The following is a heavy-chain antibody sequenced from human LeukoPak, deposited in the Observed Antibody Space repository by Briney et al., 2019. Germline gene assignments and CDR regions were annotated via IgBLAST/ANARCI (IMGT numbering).Heavy chain of an antibody. CDR1: GYTFTSYD. CDR3: ARGHSSSWSHDY. D-gene: IGHD6-13*01. J-gene: IGHJ4*02. Sequence: ASVKVSCKASGYTFTSYDINWVRQATGQGLEWMGWMNPNSGNTGYAQKFQGRVTMTRNTSISTAYMELSSLRSEDTAVYYCARGHSSSWSHDYWGQGTLVTVSS. V-gene: IGHV1-8*01. CDR2: MNPNSGNT.